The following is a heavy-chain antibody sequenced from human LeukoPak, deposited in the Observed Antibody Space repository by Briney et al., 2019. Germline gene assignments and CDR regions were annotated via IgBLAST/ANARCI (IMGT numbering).Heavy chain of an antibody. CDR2: ISGSGGST. CDR3: AKSITGEIVVPAAIHYYFDY. Sequence: GGSLRLSCAASGFTFSSYAMSWVRQAPGKGLEWVSAISGSGGSTYYADSVKGRFTISRDNSKNTLYLQMNSLRAEDTAVYCCAKSITGEIVVPAAIHYYFDYWGQGTLVTVSS. CDR1: GFTFSSYA. J-gene: IGHJ4*02. D-gene: IGHD2-2*01. V-gene: IGHV3-23*01.